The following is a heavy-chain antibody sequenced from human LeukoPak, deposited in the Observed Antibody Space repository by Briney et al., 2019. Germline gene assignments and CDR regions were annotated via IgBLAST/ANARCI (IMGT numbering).Heavy chain of an antibody. CDR2: ISSNGGST. V-gene: IGHV3-64D*06. CDR3: VKDATGTRFDP. CDR1: GFTFSSYA. J-gene: IGHJ5*02. D-gene: IGHD1-1*01. Sequence: GGSLRLSCSASGFTFSSYAMHWVRQAPGKGREYVSAISSNGGSTYYADSVKGRFTISRDNSKNTLYLQMSSLRAEDTAVYYCVKDATGTRFDPWGQGTLVTVSS.